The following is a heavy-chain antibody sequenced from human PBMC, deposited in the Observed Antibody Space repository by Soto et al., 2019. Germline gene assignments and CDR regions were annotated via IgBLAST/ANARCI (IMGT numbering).Heavy chain of an antibody. J-gene: IGHJ5*02. CDR3: ARDPRRDGYNVYWFDP. CDR1: GFTFSSYA. D-gene: IGHD5-12*01. Sequence: GGSLRLSCAASGFTFSSYAMHWVRQAPGKGLEWVAVISYDGSNKYYADSVKGRFTISRDNSKNTLYLQMNSLRAEATAVYYCARDPRRDGYNVYWFDPWGQGTLVTVSS. CDR2: ISYDGSNK. V-gene: IGHV3-30-3*01.